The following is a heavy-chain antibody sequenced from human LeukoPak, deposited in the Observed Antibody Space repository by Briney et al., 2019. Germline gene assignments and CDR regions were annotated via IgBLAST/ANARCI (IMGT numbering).Heavy chain of an antibody. CDR1: GYTFTSYD. V-gene: IGHV1-18*01. J-gene: IGHJ4*02. CDR2: ISAYNGST. D-gene: IGHD2-8*01. CDR3: ARVGCTNGVCSPNDY. Sequence: GASVKVSCKASGYTFTSYDISWVRQAPGQGLEWMGWISAYNGSTNYAQKLQGRVTMTTDTSTSTAYMELRSLRSDDTAVYYCARVGCTNGVCSPNDYWGQGTLVTVSS.